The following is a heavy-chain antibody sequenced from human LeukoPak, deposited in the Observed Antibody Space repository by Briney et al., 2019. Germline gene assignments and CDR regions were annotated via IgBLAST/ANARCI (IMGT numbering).Heavy chain of an antibody. CDR2: INKYESDR. CDR1: GLNLSDLW. J-gene: IGHJ4*02. CDR3: ARNQQGSRDI. Sequence: GESLRHSCAASGLNLSDLWEEEFRHAPGKTLECVANINKYESDRYYMDSVTGRCFISTDNAKNSLSLQMKSLRVDATAVYYCARNQQGSRDIWGQGILVTVSS. V-gene: IGHV3-7*01. D-gene: IGHD6-13*01.